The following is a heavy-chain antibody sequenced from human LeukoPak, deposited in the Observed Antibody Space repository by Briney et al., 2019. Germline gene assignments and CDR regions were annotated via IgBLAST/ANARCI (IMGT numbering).Heavy chain of an antibody. CDR1: GGTFSSYA. CDR3: ARESGAAGPAWDY. V-gene: IGHV1-69*13. Sequence: SVKVSCKASGGTFSSYAISWVRQAPGQGLEWMGGIIPIFGTANYAQKFQGRVTITADESTSTAYMELSSLRSEDTAVYYCARESGAAGPAWDYWGQGTLVTVSS. D-gene: IGHD6-13*01. CDR2: IIPIFGTA. J-gene: IGHJ4*02.